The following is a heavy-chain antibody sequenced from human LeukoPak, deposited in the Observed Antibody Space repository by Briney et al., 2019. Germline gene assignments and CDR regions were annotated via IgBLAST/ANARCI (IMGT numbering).Heavy chain of an antibody. J-gene: IGHJ6*03. CDR2: IYYSGST. CDR3: ASGPDYYYMDV. CDR1: GGSISSSSYY. D-gene: IGHD1-14*01. Sequence: SETLSLTCTVSGGSISSSSYYWGWIRQPPGKGLEWIGSIYYSGSTYYNPSLKSRVTISVDTSKNQFSLKLSSVTAADTAVYYCASGPDYYYMDVWGKGTTVTVSS. V-gene: IGHV4-39*01.